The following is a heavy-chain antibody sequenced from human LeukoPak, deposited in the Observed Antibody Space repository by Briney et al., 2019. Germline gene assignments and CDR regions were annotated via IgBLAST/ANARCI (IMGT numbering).Heavy chain of an antibody. CDR1: GFTFSSYW. CDR3: ARGGLRLLEWLSPFDY. Sequence: GGSLRLSCGASGFTFSSYWMSWVRQAPGKGLEWVANIKQDGSEKYYVDSVKGRFIISRDNAKNSLYLQMNSLRVEDTAVYYCARGGLRLLEWLSPFDYWGQGTLVTVSS. CDR2: IKQDGSEK. V-gene: IGHV3-7*01. D-gene: IGHD3-3*01. J-gene: IGHJ4*02.